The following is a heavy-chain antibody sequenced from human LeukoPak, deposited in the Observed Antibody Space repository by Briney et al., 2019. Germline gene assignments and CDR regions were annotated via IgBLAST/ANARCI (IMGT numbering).Heavy chain of an antibody. CDR1: GGSISSGSYY. CDR3: ARGSPRLAVTIDY. D-gene: IGHD6-19*01. V-gene: IGHV4-61*02. Sequence: SQTLSLTCTVSGGSISSGSYYWSWIRQPAGEGLEWIGRIYTSGSTNYNPSLKSRATISVDTSKNQFSLKLSSVTAADTAVYYCARGSPRLAVTIDYWGQGTLVTVSS. J-gene: IGHJ4*02. CDR2: IYTSGST.